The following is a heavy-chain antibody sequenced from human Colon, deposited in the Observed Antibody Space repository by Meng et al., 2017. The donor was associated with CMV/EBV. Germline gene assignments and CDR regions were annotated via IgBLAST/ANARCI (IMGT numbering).Heavy chain of an antibody. J-gene: IGHJ6*02. D-gene: IGHD5/OR15-5a*01. CDR3: AKELSTANSQPYYFGFDV. V-gene: IGHV3-7*03. CDR1: GFTFSGYY. CDR2: INQDGSEK. Sequence: GESLKISCAASGFTFSGYYMSWVRQAPGKGLEWVATINQDGSEKYYVDSVKGRFTISRDNAKNSLSLQMNSLRAEDTAVYYCAKELSTANSQPYYFGFDVWGQGTTDTVSS.